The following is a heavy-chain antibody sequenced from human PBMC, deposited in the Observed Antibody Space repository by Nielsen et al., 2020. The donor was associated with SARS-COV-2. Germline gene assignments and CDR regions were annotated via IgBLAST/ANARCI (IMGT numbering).Heavy chain of an antibody. CDR1: GYSFTSYW. Sequence: GESLKISCKGSGYSFTSYWIGWVRQMPGKGLEWMGIIYPGDSDTRYSPSFQGQVTISADKSISTAYLQWSSLKASDTAMYYCARNERIAATPHPYYYGMDVWGQGTTVTFSS. V-gene: IGHV5-51*01. CDR2: IYPGDSDT. D-gene: IGHD2-15*01. CDR3: ARNERIAATPHPYYYGMDV. J-gene: IGHJ6*02.